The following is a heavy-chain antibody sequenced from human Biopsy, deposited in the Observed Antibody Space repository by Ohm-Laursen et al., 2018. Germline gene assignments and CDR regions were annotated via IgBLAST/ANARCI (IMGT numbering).Heavy chain of an antibody. CDR3: ARGRLRAVARFDY. Sequence: PSETLSLTCAVYGGSFSGYYWSWIRQPPGKGLEWIGEINHSGSTNYNPSLKSRVTISVDTSKNQFSLKLSSVTAADTAVYYCARGRLRAVARFDYWGRGTLVTVSS. CDR1: GGSFSGYY. CDR2: INHSGST. D-gene: IGHD6-19*01. V-gene: IGHV4-34*01. J-gene: IGHJ4*02.